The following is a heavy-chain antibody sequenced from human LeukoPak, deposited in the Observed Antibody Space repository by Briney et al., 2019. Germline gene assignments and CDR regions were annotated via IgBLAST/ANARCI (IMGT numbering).Heavy chain of an antibody. Sequence: SETLSLTCAVYGGPFSGYYWSWIHQPPGKGLEWIGEINHSGSTNYNPSLKSRVTISVDTSKNQFSLKLSSVTAADTAVYYCARGLSPRINMVRGVRPPFRGVFDYWGQGTLVTVSS. CDR2: INHSGST. J-gene: IGHJ4*02. D-gene: IGHD3-10*01. V-gene: IGHV4-34*01. CDR1: GGPFSGYY. CDR3: ARGLSPRINMVRGVRPPFRGVFDY.